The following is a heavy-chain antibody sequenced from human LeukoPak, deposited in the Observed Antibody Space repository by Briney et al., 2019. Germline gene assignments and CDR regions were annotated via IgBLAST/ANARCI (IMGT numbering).Heavy chain of an antibody. D-gene: IGHD3/OR15-3a*01. CDR2: ISSSSSYM. Sequence: GSLRLSCAASGFTLSTYSMNWVRQAPGKGLEWVSSISSSSSYMYYADSVKGRFIISRDKAKNSLHLQMNSLRAEDTAVYYCARGGVGLVIIPGWEYDYYGLDVWGQGTTVTVSS. CDR1: GFTLSTYS. J-gene: IGHJ6*02. CDR3: ARGGVGLVIIPGWEYDYYGLDV. V-gene: IGHV3-21*01.